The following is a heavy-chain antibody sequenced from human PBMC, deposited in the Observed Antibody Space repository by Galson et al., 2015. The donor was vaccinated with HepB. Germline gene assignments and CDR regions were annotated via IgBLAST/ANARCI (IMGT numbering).Heavy chain of an antibody. J-gene: IGHJ5*02. D-gene: IGHD6-6*01. Sequence: SVKVSCKASGYTFTTYGISWVRQAPGQGPEWMGWISAYNANTNYAQKFQGRVTMTTYTSTSTAYMELRSLRSDDTAVYYCARDSIAARPGWFDRWGQGTLVTVSS. CDR1: GYTFTTYG. CDR2: ISAYNANT. CDR3: ARDSIAARPGWFDR. V-gene: IGHV1-18*04.